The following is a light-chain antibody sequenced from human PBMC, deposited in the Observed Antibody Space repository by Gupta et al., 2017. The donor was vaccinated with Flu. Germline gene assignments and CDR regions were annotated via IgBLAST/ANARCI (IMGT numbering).Light chain of an antibody. Sequence: SYELTQPPSVSLSPGQTARITCSGDALAKQYAFWYQQKPGQAPVLVILKDTERPSGIPERFSGSSSGTTVTLTISGVQAEDEADYYCQSVDSTGTYVVFGGGTKVTVL. V-gene: IGLV3-25*02. J-gene: IGLJ3*02. CDR3: QSVDSTGTYVV. CDR2: KDT. CDR1: ALAKQY.